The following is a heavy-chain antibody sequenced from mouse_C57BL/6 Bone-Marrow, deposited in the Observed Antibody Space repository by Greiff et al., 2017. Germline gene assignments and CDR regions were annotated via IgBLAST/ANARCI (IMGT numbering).Heavy chain of an antibody. V-gene: IGHV1-81*01. Sequence: VKLQESGAELARPGASVKLSCKASGYTFTSYGISWVKQRTGQGLEWIGEIYPRSGNTYYNEKFKGKATLTADKSSSTAYMELRSLTSEDSAVYFCARSGGWYFDVWGTGTTVTVSS. J-gene: IGHJ1*03. CDR2: IYPRSGNT. CDR1: GYTFTSYG. CDR3: ARSGGWYFDV.